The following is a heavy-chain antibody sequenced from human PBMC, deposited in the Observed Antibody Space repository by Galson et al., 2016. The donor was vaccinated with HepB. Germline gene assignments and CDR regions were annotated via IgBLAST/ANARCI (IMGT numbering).Heavy chain of an antibody. Sequence: PALVKPTQTLTLTCTFSGFSLNTSGVGVGWIRQPPGKALEWLALIFWDDDKRYSPSLTSRLTLTQDTSRNQLVLTMTNMDPVDTATYYCAHISLGLRAVWSYYFDYWGQGTLVTVSS. D-gene: IGHD2-2*01. CDR1: GFSLNTSGVG. CDR2: IFWDDDK. J-gene: IGHJ4*02. CDR3: AHISLGLRAVWSYYFDY. V-gene: IGHV2-5*02.